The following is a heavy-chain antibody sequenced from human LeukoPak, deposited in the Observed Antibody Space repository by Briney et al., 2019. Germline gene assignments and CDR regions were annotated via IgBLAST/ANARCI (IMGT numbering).Heavy chain of an antibody. CDR3: ARGAYGDK. CDR1: GYTLISYG. CDR2: ISTQSGNT. Sequence: AASVKVSREASGYTLISYGINWMRQAPGQGLEWMGWISTQSGNTNYAQEVQGRLTLTTDRSTNTAYMELRSLRSDDTAVYYCARGAYGDKWGQGTMVTVSS. J-gene: IGHJ4*02. D-gene: IGHD4-17*01. V-gene: IGHV1-18*01.